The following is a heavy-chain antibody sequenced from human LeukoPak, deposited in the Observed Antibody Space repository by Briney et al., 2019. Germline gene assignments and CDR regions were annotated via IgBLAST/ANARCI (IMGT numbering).Heavy chain of an antibody. J-gene: IGHJ4*02. Sequence: SETLSLTCAVYGGSFSGYYWSWIRQPPGKGLEWIGEINHSGSTNYNPSLKSRVTISVDTSKNQFSLKLSSVTDADTAVYYCAREGYDYDFWSGYYRLFDYWRQGTLVTDSS. CDR3: AREGYDYDFWSGYYRLFDY. D-gene: IGHD3-3*01. CDR2: INHSGST. V-gene: IGHV4-34*01. CDR1: GGSFSGYY.